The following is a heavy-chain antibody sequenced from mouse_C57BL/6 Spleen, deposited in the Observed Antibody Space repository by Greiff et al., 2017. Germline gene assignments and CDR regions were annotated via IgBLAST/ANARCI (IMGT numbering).Heavy chain of an antibody. J-gene: IGHJ2*01. CDR2: INPNYGTT. D-gene: IGHD1-1*01. CDR3: ERGRSGSSPYFDY. Sequence: VQLQQSGPELVKPGASVKISCKASGYTFTDYNMNWVKQSNGKSLEWIGVINPNYGTTRYNQKFKGKATLTVDQSSSTAYMQLNSLTSENSAVYYCERGRSGSSPYFDYWGQGTTLTVSS. V-gene: IGHV1-39*01. CDR1: GYTFTDYN.